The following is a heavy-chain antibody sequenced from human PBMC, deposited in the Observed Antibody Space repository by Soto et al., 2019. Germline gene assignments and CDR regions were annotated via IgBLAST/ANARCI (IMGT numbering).Heavy chain of an antibody. CDR1: GFTFSSYA. CDR3: ARSHIVVVVAATPELDY. Sequence: PGGSLRLSCAASGFTFSSYAMHWVRQAPGKGLEWVAVISYDGSNKYYADSVKGRFTISRDNSKNTLYLQMNSLRAEDTAVYYCARSHIVVVVAATPELDYWGQGTLVTVSS. J-gene: IGHJ4*02. CDR2: ISYDGSNK. D-gene: IGHD2-15*01. V-gene: IGHV3-30-3*01.